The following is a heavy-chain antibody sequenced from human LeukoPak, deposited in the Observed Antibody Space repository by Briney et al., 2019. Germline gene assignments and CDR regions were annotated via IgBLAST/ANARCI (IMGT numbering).Heavy chain of an antibody. CDR3: GTLLSNGPFDY. V-gene: IGHV1-8*01. J-gene: IGHJ4*02. Sequence: ASVKVSCKASGYTFTSYDINWVRQATGQGLEWMGWMNPNSGNTGYAQKFQGRVTMTRSTSISTAYMDLSSLRSEDTAVYYCGTLLSNGPFDYWGQGSLVTVSS. CDR1: GYTFTSYD. CDR2: MNPNSGNT.